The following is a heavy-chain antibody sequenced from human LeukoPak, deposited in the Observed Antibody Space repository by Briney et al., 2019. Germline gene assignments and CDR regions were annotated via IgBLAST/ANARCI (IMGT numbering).Heavy chain of an antibody. CDR1: GVHFSSHW. CDR3: TRVGYIDEGIDY. Sequence: GGSLRLSCVASGVHFSSHWMTWVRQAPGKGLEWVANIKQDGSKKSYVDSVKGRFTISRDNAKNSLYLQMNSLRAEDTAIYYCTRVGYIDEGIDYWGQGTPVTVSS. CDR2: IKQDGSKK. V-gene: IGHV3-7*04. D-gene: IGHD5-24*01. J-gene: IGHJ4*02.